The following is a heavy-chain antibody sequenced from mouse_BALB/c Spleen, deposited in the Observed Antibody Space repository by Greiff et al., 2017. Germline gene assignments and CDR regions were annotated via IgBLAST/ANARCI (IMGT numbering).Heavy chain of an antibody. D-gene: IGHD1-2*01. CDR3: ARSYGYFYYYAMDY. Sequence: VQLQQSGPELVKPGASVKMSCKASGYTFTSYVMHWVKQKPGQGLEWIGYINPYNDGTKYNEKFKGKATLTSDKSSSTAYMELSSLTSEDSAVYYCARSYGYFYYYAMDYWGQGTSVTVSS. V-gene: IGHV1-14*01. CDR2: INPYNDGT. CDR1: GYTFTSYV. J-gene: IGHJ4*01.